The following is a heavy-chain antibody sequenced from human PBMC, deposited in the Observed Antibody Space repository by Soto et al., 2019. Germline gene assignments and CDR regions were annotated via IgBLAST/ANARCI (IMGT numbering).Heavy chain of an antibody. J-gene: IGHJ5*02. V-gene: IGHV1-18*01. Sequence: ASVKVSCKASGYTFTSYGISWVRQAPGQGLEWMGWISAYNGNTNYAQKLQGRVTMTTDTSTSTAYMELRSLRSDDTAVYYCARDLIIVGASKWFDPWGQGTLVTVS. CDR3: ARDLIIVGASKWFDP. CDR2: ISAYNGNT. CDR1: GYTFTSYG. D-gene: IGHD1-26*01.